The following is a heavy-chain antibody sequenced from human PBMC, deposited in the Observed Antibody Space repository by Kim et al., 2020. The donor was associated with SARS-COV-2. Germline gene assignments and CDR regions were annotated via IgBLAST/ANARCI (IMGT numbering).Heavy chain of an antibody. D-gene: IGHD6-13*01. Sequence: NYAQKLQGRVTMTTDTSTSTAYMELRSLRSDDTAVYYCATGKGSSWWYYWGQGTLVTVSS. J-gene: IGHJ4*02. V-gene: IGHV1-18*01. CDR3: ATGKGSSWWYY.